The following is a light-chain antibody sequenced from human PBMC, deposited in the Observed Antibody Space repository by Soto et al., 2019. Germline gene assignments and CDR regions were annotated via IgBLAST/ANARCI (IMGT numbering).Light chain of an antibody. CDR1: TSNIGRNT. CDR3: VTWDDSLSGFV. V-gene: IGLV1-44*01. Sequence: QAVVTQSPSASGTPGQRVTISCSGTTSNIGRNTVNWYQQFPGTAPKLLIYSNYQRPSGVPDRFSGSISGTSASLAIGGLQAEDEADYYCVTWDDSLSGFVFGTGTKVTVL. J-gene: IGLJ1*01. CDR2: SNY.